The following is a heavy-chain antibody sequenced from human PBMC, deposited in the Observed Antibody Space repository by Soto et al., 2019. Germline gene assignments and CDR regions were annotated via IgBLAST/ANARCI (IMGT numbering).Heavy chain of an antibody. Sequence: QVQLQESGPGLVKPSETLSLTCTVSGGSISSYYWSWIRQPPGKGLEWIGYIYYSGSTNYNPSLKSRATTSVDSSKSQYSLRLSSVTAADTAVYYGAWGWGAAFDIWGQGTMVTVSS. V-gene: IGHV4-59*01. CDR2: IYYSGST. J-gene: IGHJ3*02. D-gene: IGHD1-26*01. CDR3: AWGWGAAFDI. CDR1: GGSISSYY.